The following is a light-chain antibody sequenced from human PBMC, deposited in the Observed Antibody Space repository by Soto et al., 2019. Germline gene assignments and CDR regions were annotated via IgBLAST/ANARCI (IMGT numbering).Light chain of an antibody. V-gene: IGKV3-15*01. CDR1: QTVNNN. Sequence: EIVMTQSPATLSVSPGERATLSCRASQTVNNNLAWYQQKPGQAPRLLIYGASARATGIPARFSGSGSGTEFTLTISSLQSEDFAVYYCQPYNNWPLTLGGGTKVEIK. CDR3: QPYNNWPLT. J-gene: IGKJ4*01. CDR2: GAS.